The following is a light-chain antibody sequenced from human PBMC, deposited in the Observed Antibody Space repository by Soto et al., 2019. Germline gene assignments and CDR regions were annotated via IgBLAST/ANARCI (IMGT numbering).Light chain of an antibody. CDR2: ATS. J-gene: IGKJ2*01. CDR1: QDIRF. V-gene: IGKV1-17*01. CDR3: LQHNTYPYT. Sequence: DIQMTQSPFSLSASVGDRVTITCRASQDIRFLGWFQQKPVEAPKRLIYATSNLEGGVPSRFSGSGSGTEFTLTISSLQPDDFATFFCLQHNTYPYTFGKRTKVDIK.